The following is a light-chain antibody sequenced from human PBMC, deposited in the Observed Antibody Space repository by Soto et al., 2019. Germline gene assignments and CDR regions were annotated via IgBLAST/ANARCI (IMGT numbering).Light chain of an antibody. CDR1: TGAVTSGHY. CDR2: DTS. Sequence: QTVVTQEPSLTGSPGGTVTLTCDSGTGAVTSGHYPYWIQQKPGQAPRTLIYDTSNKHSWTPARFSGFLLGGKAALTLSDAQPEDEADYYCLLAYGGGRPYVFGTGTKLTVL. J-gene: IGLJ1*01. CDR3: LLAYGGGRPYV. V-gene: IGLV7-46*01.